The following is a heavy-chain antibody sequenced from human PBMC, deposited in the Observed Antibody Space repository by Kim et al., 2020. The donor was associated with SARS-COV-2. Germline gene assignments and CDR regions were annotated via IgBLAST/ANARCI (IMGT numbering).Heavy chain of an antibody. CDR1: GGSISSYY. V-gene: IGHV4-59*01. CDR3: ASFRGGFGEFNWFDP. Sequence: SETLSLTCTVSGGSISSYYWSWIRQPPGKGLEWFGYIYYSGSTNYNPSLKSRVTISVDTSKNQFSLKLSSVTAADTAVYYCASFRGGFGEFNWFDPWGQGTLVTVSS. J-gene: IGHJ5*02. CDR2: IYYSGST. D-gene: IGHD3-10*01.